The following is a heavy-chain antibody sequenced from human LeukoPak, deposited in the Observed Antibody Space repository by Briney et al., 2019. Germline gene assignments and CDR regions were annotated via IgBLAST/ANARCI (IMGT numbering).Heavy chain of an antibody. CDR1: GFTFDDYA. CDR2: ISWNSGSI. V-gene: IGHV3-9*01. D-gene: IGHD6-13*01. Sequence: PGGSLRLSCAASGFTFDDYAMHWVRQAPGKGLEWVSGISWNSGSIGYADSVKGRFTISRDNAKNSLYLQMNSLRAEDTALYYCAKDSIGSRGSWVDYWGQGTLVTVSS. J-gene: IGHJ4*02. CDR3: AKDSIGSRGSWVDY.